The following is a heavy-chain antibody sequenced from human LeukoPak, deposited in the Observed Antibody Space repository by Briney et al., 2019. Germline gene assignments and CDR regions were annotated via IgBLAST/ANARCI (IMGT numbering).Heavy chain of an antibody. D-gene: IGHD6-13*01. CDR2: ISSGSHHK. Sequence: GGSLRLSCAGPGFTFSRFSMIWVRQAPGKGLEWVASISSGSHHKYHADSVKGRFTFSRDNDKNSLFLQMNSLRAEDTALYYCATRLTADSYEASDIWGQGTMVTVSS. CDR1: GFTFSRFS. J-gene: IGHJ3*02. CDR3: ATRLTADSYEASDI. V-gene: IGHV3-21*06.